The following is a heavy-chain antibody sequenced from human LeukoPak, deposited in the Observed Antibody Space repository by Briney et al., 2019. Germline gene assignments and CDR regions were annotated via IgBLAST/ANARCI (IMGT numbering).Heavy chain of an antibody. CDR3: ARRDYYGSGSYFPKAFDI. CDR1: GGSISSYY. J-gene: IGHJ3*02. V-gene: IGHV4-34*01. CDR2: INHSGST. D-gene: IGHD3-10*01. Sequence: PSETLSLTCTVSGGSISSYYWSWIRQPPGKGLEWIGEINHSGSTNYNPSLKSRVTISVDTSKNQFSLKLSSVTAADTAVYYCARRDYYGSGSYFPKAFDIWGQGTMVTVSS.